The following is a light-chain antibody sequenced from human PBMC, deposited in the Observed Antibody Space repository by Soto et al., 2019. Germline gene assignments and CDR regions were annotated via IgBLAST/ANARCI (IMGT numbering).Light chain of an antibody. J-gene: IGKJ2*01. CDR1: QSISSW. V-gene: IGKV1-5*03. CDR2: KAS. CDR3: QQYNSYSPVYT. Sequence: DIQMTQSPSTLSASVGDRVTITCRASQSISSWLAWYQQKPGKAPKLLIYKASSLESGVPSRFSSSGSGTEFTLTISSLQPDDFATYYCQQYNSYSPVYTFGQGTKLEIK.